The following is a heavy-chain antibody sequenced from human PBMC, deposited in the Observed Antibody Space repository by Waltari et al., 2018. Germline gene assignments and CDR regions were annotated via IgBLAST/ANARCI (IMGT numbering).Heavy chain of an antibody. Sequence: QVQLQESGPGLVKPSQTLSLTCPVSGGSISSGSYYWSWIRQPAGKGLEWIGRIYTSGSTNYHPSLKSRVTISVDTSKNQFSLKLSSVTAADTAVYYCARMSVAVPFDYWGQGTLVTVSS. V-gene: IGHV4-61*02. J-gene: IGHJ4*02. CDR1: GGSISSGSYY. CDR3: ARMSVAVPFDY. CDR2: IYTSGST. D-gene: IGHD6-19*01.